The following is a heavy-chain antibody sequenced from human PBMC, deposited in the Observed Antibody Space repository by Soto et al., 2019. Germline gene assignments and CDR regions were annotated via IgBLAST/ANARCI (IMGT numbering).Heavy chain of an antibody. J-gene: IGHJ6*02. D-gene: IGHD3-22*01. V-gene: IGHV4-39*01. CDR2: IYYGGST. Sequence: PSETLSLTCTVSGGSISSSSYYWDWIRQPPGKGLEWIGSIYYGGSTYYNPSLKSRVTISVDTSKSQFSLKLSSVTAADTAVYFCARAFGDPNDYDSRDYGMDVWGQGTTVTVSS. CDR1: GGSISSSSYY. CDR3: ARAFGDPNDYDSRDYGMDV.